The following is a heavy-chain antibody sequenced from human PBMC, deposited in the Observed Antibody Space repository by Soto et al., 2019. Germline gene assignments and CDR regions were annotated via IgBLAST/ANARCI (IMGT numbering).Heavy chain of an antibody. Sequence: SGPTLVNPTQTLTLTCTFSGFSFSTSEMRVGWIRQPPGKALEWLARIDWDDDKFYNISLKTRLTISKDTSKNQVVLTMTNMDPVETANYYCERIEGSGSALDIWGQGTMVTVSS. CDR3: ERIEGSGSALDI. J-gene: IGHJ3*02. V-gene: IGHV2-70*04. CDR2: IDWDDDK. CDR1: GFSFSTSEMR. D-gene: IGHD2-15*01.